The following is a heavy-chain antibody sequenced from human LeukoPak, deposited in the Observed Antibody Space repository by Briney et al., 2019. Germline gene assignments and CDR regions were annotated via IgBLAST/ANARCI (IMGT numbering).Heavy chain of an antibody. Sequence: SETLSLTCTVSGGSISSYYWSWIRQPPGKGLEWIGYIYYSGSTNYNPSLKSRVTISVDTFKNQFSLKVNSVTAADTALYYCARKWELHAFDIWGQGTMVTVSS. J-gene: IGHJ3*02. CDR2: IYYSGST. D-gene: IGHD1-26*01. V-gene: IGHV4-59*12. CDR1: GGSISSYY. CDR3: ARKWELHAFDI.